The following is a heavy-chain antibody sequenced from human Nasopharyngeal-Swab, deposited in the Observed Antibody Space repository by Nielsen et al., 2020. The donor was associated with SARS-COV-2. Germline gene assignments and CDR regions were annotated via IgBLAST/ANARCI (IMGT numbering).Heavy chain of an antibody. CDR2: INTNTGNP. J-gene: IGHJ5*02. CDR3: AVHVAGDRPPFDP. V-gene: IGHV7-4-1*02. D-gene: IGHD6-19*01. Sequence: WVRQAPGQGLEWMGWINTNTGNPTYAQGFTGRFVFSLDTSVSTAYLQISSLKAEDTAVYYCAVHVAGDRPPFDPWGQGTLVTVSS.